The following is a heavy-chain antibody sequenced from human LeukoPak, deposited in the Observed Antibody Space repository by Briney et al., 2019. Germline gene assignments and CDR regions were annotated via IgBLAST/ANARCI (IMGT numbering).Heavy chain of an antibody. CDR2: ISGSGRNT. V-gene: IGHV3-23*01. D-gene: IGHD6-13*01. J-gene: IGHJ4*02. CDR1: GFTLSSYA. CDR3: AKIAATDPIDF. Sequence: GGSLRLSCAASGFTLSSYAMNWVRQAPGKGLDWVASISGSGRNTYYTDSVKGRFTISRDNSKNTLYLQMNSLSPDDTAVYYCAKIAATDPIDFWGQGTMVTVSS.